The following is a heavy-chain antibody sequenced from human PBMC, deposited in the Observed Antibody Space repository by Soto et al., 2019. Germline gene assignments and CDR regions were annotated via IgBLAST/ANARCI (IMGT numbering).Heavy chain of an antibody. V-gene: IGHV4-34*01. CDR1: GGSFSGYI. D-gene: IGHD1-26*01. CDR3: ARGLISGSHYSGGWYYYGMDV. J-gene: IGHJ6*02. CDR2: INHSGSA. Sequence: PSETLSLTCDVYGGSFSGYIWTWIRQTPGKGLQWIGQINHSGSANYNPSLKSRVTISVHTSKSQFSLELSSVTAADTAVYYCARGLISGSHYSGGWYYYGMDVWGQGTTVTVSS.